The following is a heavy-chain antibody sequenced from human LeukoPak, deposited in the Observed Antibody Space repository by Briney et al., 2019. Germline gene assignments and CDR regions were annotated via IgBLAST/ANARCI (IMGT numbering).Heavy chain of an antibody. CDR1: GGTFSSYA. V-gene: IGHV1-69*06. CDR2: IIPIFGTA. D-gene: IGHD6-6*01. J-gene: IGHJ6*03. CDR3: ARASAYYYYMDV. Sequence: SVKVSCKASGGTFSSYAISWVRQAPGQGLEWMGGIIPIFGTANYAQKFQGRVTITADKSTSTAYMELSSLRSEDTAVYYCARASAYYYYMDVWGKGTTVTVSS.